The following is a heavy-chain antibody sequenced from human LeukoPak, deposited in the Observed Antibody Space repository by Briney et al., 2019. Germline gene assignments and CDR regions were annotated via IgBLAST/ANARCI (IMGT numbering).Heavy chain of an antibody. CDR2: IEEHGSQK. CDR3: ARVGRVTTSRYSDY. CDR1: GLTFSSYW. V-gene: IGHV3-7*01. D-gene: IGHD4-17*01. Sequence: GGSLRLSCAASGLTFSSYWMSWVRQAPGKGLEWVANIEEHGSQKYYVDSVKGRFTISRDNAKNSVYLQMNSLRAEDTAVYYCARVGRVTTSRYSDYWGQGTLVTVSS. J-gene: IGHJ4*02.